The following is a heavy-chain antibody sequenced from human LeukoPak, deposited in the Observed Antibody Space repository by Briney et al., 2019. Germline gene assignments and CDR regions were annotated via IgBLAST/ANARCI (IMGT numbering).Heavy chain of an antibody. CDR3: ASSVDTPILGTFDY. CDR2: IYPGDSDT. CDR1: GYSFSSYW. V-gene: IGHV5-51*01. D-gene: IGHD5-18*01. Sequence: GESLKISCKGSGYSFSSYWIAWVRQMPGKGLEWMGIIYPGDSDTRYSPSFQGQVTISADKSISTAYLQWSSLKASDTAMYYCASSVDTPILGTFDYWGQGTLVTVSP. J-gene: IGHJ4*02.